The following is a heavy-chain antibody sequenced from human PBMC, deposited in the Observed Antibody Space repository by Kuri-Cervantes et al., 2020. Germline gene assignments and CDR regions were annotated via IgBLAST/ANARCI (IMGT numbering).Heavy chain of an antibody. CDR3: AREGGIAVAPEDPPGFDY. D-gene: IGHD6-19*01. CDR2: ISSSGSTI. J-gene: IGHJ4*02. Sequence: LSLTCAASGFTFSSYSMNWVRQAPGKGLEWVSYISSSGSTIYYADSVKGRFTISRDNAKNSLYLQMNSLRAEDTAVYYCAREGGIAVAPEDPPGFDYWGQGTLVTVSS. V-gene: IGHV3-48*04. CDR1: GFTFSSYS.